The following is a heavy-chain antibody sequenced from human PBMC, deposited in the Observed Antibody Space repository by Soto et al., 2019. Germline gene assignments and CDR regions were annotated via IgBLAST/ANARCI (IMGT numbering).Heavy chain of an antibody. J-gene: IGHJ6*02. CDR1: GYSFTSYW. CDR2: IDPSDSYT. CDR3: ARHGVRDYDFWSGYPYYYYGMDV. D-gene: IGHD3-3*01. Sequence: PGESLKISCKGSGYSFTSYWISWVRQVPGKGLEWMGRIDPSDSYTNYSPSFQGHVTISADKSISTAYLQWSSLKASDTAMYYCARHGVRDYDFWSGYPYYYYGMDVWGQGTTVTVSS. V-gene: IGHV5-10-1*01.